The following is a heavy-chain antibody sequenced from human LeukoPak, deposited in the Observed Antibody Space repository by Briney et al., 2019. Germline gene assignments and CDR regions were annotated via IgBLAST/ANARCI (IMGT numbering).Heavy chain of an antibody. CDR3: ANDIVVVPAARGPRDYFDY. V-gene: IGHV3-23*01. CDR1: GFTFSSYA. D-gene: IGHD2-2*01. J-gene: IGHJ4*02. Sequence: GGSLRLSCAASGFTFSSYAMSWVRQAPGKGLEWVSAISGSGGSTYYADSVKGRFTISRDNSKNTLYLQMNSLRAEDTAAYYCANDIVVVPAARGPRDYFDYWGQGTLVTVSS. CDR2: ISGSGGST.